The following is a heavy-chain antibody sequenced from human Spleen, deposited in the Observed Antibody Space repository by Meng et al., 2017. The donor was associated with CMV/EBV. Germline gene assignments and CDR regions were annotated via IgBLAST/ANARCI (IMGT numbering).Heavy chain of an antibody. J-gene: IGHJ5*02. CDR2: TNYKSKWYN. D-gene: IGHD1-1*01. CDR1: DSVSINSAA. CDR3: ARDPNTPGSYQFDR. Sequence: DSVSINSAAWNWIRQSPSRGLEWLGRTNYKSKWYNDYAASVKSRISINLETSKNEFSLQLNTVTPEDTAVYYCARDPNTPGSYQFDRWGQGTVVTSPQ. V-gene: IGHV6-1*01.